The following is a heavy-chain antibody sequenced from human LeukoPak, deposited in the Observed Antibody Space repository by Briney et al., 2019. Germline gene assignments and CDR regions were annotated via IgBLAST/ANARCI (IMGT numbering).Heavy chain of an antibody. Sequence: SQTLSLTYTVSGGSISSGGYYWSWIRQHPGKGLEWIGYIYYSGSTYYNPSLKSRVTISVDTSKNQFSLKLSSVTAADTAVYYCARARGPPMIVGVPRFDPWGQGTLVTVSA. CDR3: ARARGPPMIVGVPRFDP. CDR2: IYYSGST. V-gene: IGHV4-31*03. CDR1: GGSISSGGYY. D-gene: IGHD3-22*01. J-gene: IGHJ5*02.